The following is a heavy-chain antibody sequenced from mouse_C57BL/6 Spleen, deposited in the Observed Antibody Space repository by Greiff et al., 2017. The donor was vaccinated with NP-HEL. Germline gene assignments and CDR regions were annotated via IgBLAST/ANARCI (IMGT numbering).Heavy chain of an antibody. V-gene: IGHV1-85*01. Sequence: QVQLKESGPELVKPGASVKLSCKASGYTFTSYDINWVKQRPGQGLEWIGWIYPRDGSTKYNEKFKGKATLTVDTSSSTAYMELHSLTSEDSAVYFCARGGRYYAMDYWGQGTSVTVSS. J-gene: IGHJ4*01. CDR2: IYPRDGST. CDR1: GYTFTSYD. CDR3: ARGGRYYAMDY.